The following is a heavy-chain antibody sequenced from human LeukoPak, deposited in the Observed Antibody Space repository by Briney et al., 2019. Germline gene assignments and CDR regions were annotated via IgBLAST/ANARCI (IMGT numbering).Heavy chain of an antibody. CDR3: ARDKYLLRFGELYLSDY. V-gene: IGHV1-18*01. CDR1: GYTFTSYG. Sequence: ASVKVSCKASGYTFTSYGISWVRQAPGQGLEWMGWISAYNGNTNYAQKLQGRVTITTDTTTSTAYMELRSLRSDDTAVYYCARDKYLLRFGELYLSDYWGQGTLVTVSS. D-gene: IGHD3-10*01. J-gene: IGHJ4*02. CDR2: ISAYNGNT.